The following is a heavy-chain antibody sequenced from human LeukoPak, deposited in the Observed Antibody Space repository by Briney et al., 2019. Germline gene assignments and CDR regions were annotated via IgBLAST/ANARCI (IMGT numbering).Heavy chain of an antibody. CDR2: ISSSSSYT. Sequence: GGSLRLSCAASGFTFSDYYMSWIRQAPGKGLEWVSYISSSSSYTNYADSVKGRFTISRDNAKNSLYLQMNSLRAEDTAVYYCASGRYSNYFDYWGQGTLVTVSS. J-gene: IGHJ4*02. V-gene: IGHV3-11*06. CDR3: ASGRYSNYFDY. D-gene: IGHD4-11*01. CDR1: GFTFSDYY.